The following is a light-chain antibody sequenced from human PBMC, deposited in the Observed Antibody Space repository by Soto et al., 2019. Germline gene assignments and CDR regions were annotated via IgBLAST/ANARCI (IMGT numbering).Light chain of an antibody. CDR2: KAA. Sequence: DIQMTQSPSSVSASVGDRVTITCRAGQDISSWLAWYQQKPGKAPNLLIYKAANLADEVPSRFAGSGSGTDFTLTITRLQPDDFATYYCQHYNSFSRTFGQGTKVDIK. V-gene: IGKV1-5*03. CDR3: QHYNSFSRT. J-gene: IGKJ1*01. CDR1: QDISSW.